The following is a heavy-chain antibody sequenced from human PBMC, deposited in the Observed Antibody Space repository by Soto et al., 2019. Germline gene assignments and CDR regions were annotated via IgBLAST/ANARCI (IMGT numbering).Heavy chain of an antibody. J-gene: IGHJ5*02. Sequence: QVQLVQSGAEVRKPGSSVKVSCKISVGTFTNYVISWLRQAPGQGLEWMGGLIPIFGAANLAQKFQGRVTIPADESTSTVNMELSSLTSEDTAVYYCARGRSSPNFDPWGQGTLVTVSS. CDR1: VGTFTNYV. D-gene: IGHD6-6*01. CDR2: LIPIFGAA. CDR3: ARGRSSPNFDP. V-gene: IGHV1-69*01.